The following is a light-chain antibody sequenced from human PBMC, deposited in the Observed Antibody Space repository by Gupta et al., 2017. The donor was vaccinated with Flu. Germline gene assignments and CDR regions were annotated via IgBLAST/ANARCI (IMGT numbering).Light chain of an antibody. V-gene: IGKV1-5*03. Sequence: DIQMTQSPSTLSASTGDRVTITCRASQSISSWLAWYQQKPGKAPKLLINKASTLESGVPSRFSGSGSGTEFTLTISSLQSDDFATYYCQQFDGYPITFGGGTKVEIK. CDR2: KAS. CDR1: QSISSW. CDR3: QQFDGYPIT. J-gene: IGKJ4*01.